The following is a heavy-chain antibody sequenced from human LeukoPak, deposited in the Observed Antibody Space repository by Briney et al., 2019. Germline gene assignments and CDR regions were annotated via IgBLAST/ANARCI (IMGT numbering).Heavy chain of an antibody. CDR2: TYYRSKWYN. V-gene: IGHV6-1*01. CDR3: ARGKLEPNAFYYYYMDV. CDR1: GDSVSSNSAA. Sequence: SQTLSLTCAISGDSVSSNSAAWNWIRQSPSRGLEWLGRTYYRSKWYNDYAVSVKSRITINPDTSKSQFSLQLNSVTPEDTAVYYCARGKLEPNAFYYYYMDVWGKGTTVTVSS. J-gene: IGHJ6*03. D-gene: IGHD1-1*01.